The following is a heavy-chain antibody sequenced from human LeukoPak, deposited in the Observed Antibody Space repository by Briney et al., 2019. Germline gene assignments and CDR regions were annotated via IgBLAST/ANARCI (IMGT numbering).Heavy chain of an antibody. V-gene: IGHV4-39*01. D-gene: IGHD3-10*01. J-gene: IGHJ4*02. CDR3: ARRTTYYYGSGSYYDY. CDR2: IYYSGST. Sequence: SETLSLTCTVSGGSISSTTYYWGWIRQPPGKGLEWIGSIYYSGSTYYNPSLKSRVTISVDTSKNQFSLKLSSVTAADTAVYYCARRTTYYYGSGSYYDYWGQGTLVTVSS. CDR1: GGSISSTTYY.